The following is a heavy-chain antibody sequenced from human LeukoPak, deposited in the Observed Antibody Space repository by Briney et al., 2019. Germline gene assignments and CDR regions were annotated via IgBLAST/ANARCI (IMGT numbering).Heavy chain of an antibody. J-gene: IGHJ4*02. CDR3: ARAPYYYGSGSYLDY. D-gene: IGHD3-10*01. CDR2: ISSSGSTI. Sequence: GGSLRLSCAASGFTFSSYSMNWVRQAPGKGLEWVSYISSSGSTIYYADSVKGRFTISRDNAKNSLYLQMNSLRAEDTAVYYCARAPYYYGSGSYLDYWGQGTLVTVSS. V-gene: IGHV3-48*04. CDR1: GFTFSSYS.